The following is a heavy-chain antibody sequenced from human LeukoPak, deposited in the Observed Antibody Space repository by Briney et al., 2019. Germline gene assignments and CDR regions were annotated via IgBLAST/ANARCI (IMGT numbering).Heavy chain of an antibody. CDR3: ARDREAHSNPMKDGAFDM. V-gene: IGHV3-30*04. Sequence: PGGSLRLSCAASGFTFSSYAMYWVRQAPGRGLEWVAVISYDGSSKYSADSVKGRFTISRDNSKNTLYLQMNSLRADDTAVYYCARDREAHSNPMKDGAFDMWGQGTMVTVSS. J-gene: IGHJ3*02. CDR1: GFTFSSYA. D-gene: IGHD4-11*01. CDR2: ISYDGSSK.